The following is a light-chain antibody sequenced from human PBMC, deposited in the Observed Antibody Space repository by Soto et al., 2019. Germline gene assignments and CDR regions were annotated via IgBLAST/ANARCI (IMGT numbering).Light chain of an antibody. V-gene: IGLV3-21*02. Sequence: SYELTQPPSVSVAPGQTARITCGGNNIGSESVHWYQQRPGQAPVLVVYGDSDRPSGIPERFSGSNSANTATLTISRVEAGDEADYYCQVWYNIGDQYVFGTGTKVTVL. CDR1: NIGSES. J-gene: IGLJ1*01. CDR2: GDS. CDR3: QVWYNIGDQYV.